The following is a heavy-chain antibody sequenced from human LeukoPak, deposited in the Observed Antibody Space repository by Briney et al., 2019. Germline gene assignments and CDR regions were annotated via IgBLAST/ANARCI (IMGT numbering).Heavy chain of an antibody. CDR3: TTELPYYYGSGSYYR. D-gene: IGHD3-10*01. Sequence: PGGSLRLSCAASGFTFSNAWMSWVRQAPGKGLEWVGRIKSKTDGGTTDYAAPVKGRFTISRDDSKNTLYLQMNSLKTEDTAVYYCTTELPYYYGSGSYYRWGQGTLVTVSS. V-gene: IGHV3-15*01. CDR1: GFTFSNAW. CDR2: IKSKTDGGTT. J-gene: IGHJ4*02.